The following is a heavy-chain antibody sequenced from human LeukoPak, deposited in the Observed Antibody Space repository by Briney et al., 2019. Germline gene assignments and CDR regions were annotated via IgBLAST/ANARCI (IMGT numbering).Heavy chain of an antibody. V-gene: IGHV3-30*03. CDR2: VSSDGSIK. D-gene: IGHD6-13*01. Sequence: GGSLRLSCAVSGFTFCSYGVHCVRQAPGKGLEGVAVVSSDGSIKYYADSAKGRFTISRDTSKYTVHLQMNSLGAEDTAFYYCARGYSSSWLGYFDYWGQGALVTVSS. CDR3: ARGYSSSWLGYFDY. CDR1: GFTFCSYG. J-gene: IGHJ4*02.